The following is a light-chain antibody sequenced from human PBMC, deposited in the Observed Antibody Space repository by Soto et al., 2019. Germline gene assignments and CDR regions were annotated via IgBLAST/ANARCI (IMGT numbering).Light chain of an antibody. J-gene: IGKJ1*01. CDR2: DSS. CDR1: QSISNL. CDR3: QQYNTYSWT. V-gene: IGKV1-5*01. Sequence: DIQMTQSPSTLSASVGETLTISCRASQSISNLLAWYQQKPGKAPKLLVYDSSTLETGVTSRFRGSGSGTEFTLTISSLQPDDFATYYCQQYNTYSWTFGQGTKVDI.